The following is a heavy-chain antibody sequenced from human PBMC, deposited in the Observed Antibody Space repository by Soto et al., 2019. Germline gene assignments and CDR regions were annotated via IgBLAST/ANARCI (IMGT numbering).Heavy chain of an antibody. J-gene: IGHJ4*02. CDR2: ISYDGINK. D-gene: IGHD3-22*01. Sequence: PVGSLRLSCAASGFTFRSYAMHWVRQSPGKGLEWVAVISYDGINKYYADSVKGRLTISRDNFKNTLYLQMNSLKTEDTAVYYCARDTSDSTGYLSYWGQGTLVTVSS. V-gene: IGHV3-30-3*01. CDR3: ARDTSDSTGYLSY. CDR1: GFTFRSYA.